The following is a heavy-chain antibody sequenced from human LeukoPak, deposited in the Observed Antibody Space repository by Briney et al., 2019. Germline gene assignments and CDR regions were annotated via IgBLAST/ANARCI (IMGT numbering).Heavy chain of an antibody. Sequence: PGGSLRLSCAASGFTFSSYTMTWVRQAPGKGLEWVSTISGSGYSTYYADSVKGRFTISRDNSKNTLYLQMNSLRAEDTAVYFCAKDPTYYSDTSGYYFDYWGQGTLVTVSS. CDR2: ISGSGYST. D-gene: IGHD3-22*01. CDR3: AKDPTYYSDTSGYYFDY. V-gene: IGHV3-23*01. J-gene: IGHJ4*02. CDR1: GFTFSSYT.